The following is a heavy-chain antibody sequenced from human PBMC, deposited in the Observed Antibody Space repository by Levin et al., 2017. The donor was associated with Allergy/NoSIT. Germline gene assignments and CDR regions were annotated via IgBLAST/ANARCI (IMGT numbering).Heavy chain of an antibody. V-gene: IGHV3-20*01. J-gene: IGHJ5*02. CDR3: ARSGGGSSWYESWFDP. CDR2: INWNGGST. D-gene: IGHD6-13*01. CDR1: GFTFDDYG. Sequence: GESLKISCAASGFTFDDYGMSWVRQAPGKGLEWVSGINWNGGSTGYADSVKGRFTISRDNAKNSLYLQMNSLRAEDTALYHCARSGGGSSWYESWFDPWGQGTLVTVSS.